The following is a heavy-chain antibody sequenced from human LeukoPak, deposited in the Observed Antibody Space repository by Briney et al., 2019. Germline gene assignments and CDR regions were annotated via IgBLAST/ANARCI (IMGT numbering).Heavy chain of an antibody. CDR2: INPNSGGT. Sequence: ASVKVSCKASGYTFTGYYMHWVRQAPGQELEWMGWINPNSGGTNYAQKFQGRVTMTRDTSISTAYMELSRLRSDDTAVYYCARVGLTYYYDSSGYYYYYGMDVWGQGTTVTVSS. D-gene: IGHD3-22*01. J-gene: IGHJ6*02. CDR1: GYTFTGYY. V-gene: IGHV1-2*02. CDR3: ARVGLTYYYDSSGYYYYYGMDV.